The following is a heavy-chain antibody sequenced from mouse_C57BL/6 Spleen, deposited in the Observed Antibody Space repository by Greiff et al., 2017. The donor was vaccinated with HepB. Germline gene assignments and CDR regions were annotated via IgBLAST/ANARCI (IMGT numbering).Heavy chain of an antibody. V-gene: IGHV1-61*01. J-gene: IGHJ4*01. CDR1: GYTFTSYW. Sequence: QVHVKQPGAELVRPGSSVKLSCKASGYTFTSYWMDWVKQRPGQGLEWIGNIYPSDSETHYNQKFKDKATLTVDKSSSTAYMQLSSLTSEDSAVYYCARGPYYAMDYWGQGTSVTVSS. CDR3: ARGPYYAMDY. CDR2: IYPSDSET.